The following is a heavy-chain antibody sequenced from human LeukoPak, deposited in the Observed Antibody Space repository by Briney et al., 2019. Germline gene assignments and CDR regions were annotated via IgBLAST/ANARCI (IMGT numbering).Heavy chain of an antibody. CDR1: GGSFSGYY. CDR3: ARDRVGASDY. V-gene: IGHV4-34*01. CDR2: INHSGST. J-gene: IGHJ4*02. D-gene: IGHD1-26*01. Sequence: PSETLSLTCAVYGGSFSGYYWSWIRQPPGKGLEWIGEINHSGSTYYNPSLKSRVTISVDTSKNQFSLKLSSVTAADTAVYYCARDRVGASDYWGQGTLVTVSS.